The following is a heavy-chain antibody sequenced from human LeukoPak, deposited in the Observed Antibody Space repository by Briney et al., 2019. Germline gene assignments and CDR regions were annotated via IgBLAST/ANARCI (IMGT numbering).Heavy chain of an antibody. CDR2: INSDGSWT. CDR1: GNYW. Sequence: SGGSLRLSCAASGNYWMHWVRQAPGKGLVWVSHINSDGSWTGYADSVKGRFTISKDNAKNTVYLQMNNLRAEDTAVYYCAKDLELTLPLRFDYWGQGTLVTVSS. D-gene: IGHD1-7*01. CDR3: AKDLELTLPLRFDY. V-gene: IGHV3-74*01. J-gene: IGHJ4*02.